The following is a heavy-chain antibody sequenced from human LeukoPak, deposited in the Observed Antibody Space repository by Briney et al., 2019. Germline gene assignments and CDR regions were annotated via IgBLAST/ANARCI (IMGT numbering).Heavy chain of an antibody. D-gene: IGHD3-22*01. V-gene: IGHV3-33*08. CDR1: GFTFSSYG. Sequence: GGSLRLSCAPSGFTFSSYGMHWVRQAPGKGLEWVAVIWYDGSNKYYVDSVKGRFTISRDNSKNTLYLQMNSLRAEDTAVYYCARDDYDSSLYWGQGTLVTVSS. CDR3: ARDDYDSSLY. CDR2: IWYDGSNK. J-gene: IGHJ4*02.